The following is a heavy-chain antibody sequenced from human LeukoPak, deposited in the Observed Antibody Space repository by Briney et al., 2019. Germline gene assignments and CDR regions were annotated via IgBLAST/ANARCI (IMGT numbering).Heavy chain of an antibody. V-gene: IGHV3-23*01. CDR1: GFTFSSYA. J-gene: IGHJ4*02. Sequence: GGSLRLSCAASGFTFSSYAMSWVRPAPGQGLEWVSAISGSGGSAYYADSVKGRFTISRDNSKNTLYLQMNSLRAEDTAVYYCAKAPGFSGYRGVDYWGQGTLVTVSS. D-gene: IGHD3-22*01. CDR2: ISGSGGSA. CDR3: AKAPGFSGYRGVDY.